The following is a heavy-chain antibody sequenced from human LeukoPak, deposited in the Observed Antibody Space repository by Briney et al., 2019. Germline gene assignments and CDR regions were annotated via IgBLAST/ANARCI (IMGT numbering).Heavy chain of an antibody. J-gene: IGHJ4*02. CDR2: INEDGSNK. CDR3: TRVIVAVPGYFDYFDF. CDR1: GLTFTNYW. V-gene: IGHV3-7*01. D-gene: IGHD6-19*01. Sequence: GGSLRLSCAASGLTFTNYWMSWVRQAPGKGLEWVANINEDGSNKWHLGSVKGRFTVSRDNARNSLYLQMNSLRVEDTAVYYCTRVIVAVPGYFDYFDFWGQGVLVTVSS.